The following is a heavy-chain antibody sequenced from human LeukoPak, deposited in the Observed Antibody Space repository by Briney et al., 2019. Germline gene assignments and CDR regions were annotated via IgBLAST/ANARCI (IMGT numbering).Heavy chain of an antibody. CDR2: ISYDGSNK. D-gene: IGHD1-26*01. Sequence: PGRSLRLSCAASGFTFSSYAMHWVRQAPGKGLEWVAVISYDGSNKYYADSVKGRFTISRDNSKNTLYLQMNSLRAEDTAVYYCARDQQSGSYAKRYYYYYYMDVWGKGTTVTVSS. CDR3: ARDQQSGSYAKRYYYYYYMDV. V-gene: IGHV3-30*04. CDR1: GFTFSSYA. J-gene: IGHJ6*03.